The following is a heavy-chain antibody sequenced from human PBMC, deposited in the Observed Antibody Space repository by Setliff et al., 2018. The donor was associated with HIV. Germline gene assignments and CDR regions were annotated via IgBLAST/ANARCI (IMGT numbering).Heavy chain of an antibody. J-gene: IGHJ4*02. D-gene: IGHD3-10*01. CDR1: GFTFNNFG. CDR2: INAGGGNT. V-gene: IGHV3-23*01. CDR3: AKERGSSQPCDY. Sequence: PGESLTISCAASGFTFNNFGMNWVRQAPGKGLEFVSAINAGGGNTYYANSVKGRFTISRDNSKNMLYLQMNSLRADDTAVYFCAKERGSSQPCDYWGQGTLVTVSS.